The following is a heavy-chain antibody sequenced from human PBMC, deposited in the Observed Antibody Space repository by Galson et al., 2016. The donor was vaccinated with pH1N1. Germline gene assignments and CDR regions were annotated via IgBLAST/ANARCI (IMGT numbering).Heavy chain of an antibody. J-gene: IGHJ3*02. D-gene: IGHD3-22*01. CDR1: GFTFSSCA. CDR2: ISYDGSNK. V-gene: IGHV3-30-3*01. CDR3: ARPDKSSKWLTEYAFDI. Sequence: SLRLSCAASGFTFSSCAMHWVRQAPDKGLEWVAVISYDGSNKYHADSVRGRFTISRDNSKNTLYLQMNSLRAEDTAVYYCARPDKSSKWLTEYAFDIWGQGTMVIVSS.